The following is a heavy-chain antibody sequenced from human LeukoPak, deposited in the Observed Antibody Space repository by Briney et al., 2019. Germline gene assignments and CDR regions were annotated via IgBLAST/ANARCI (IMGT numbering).Heavy chain of an antibody. CDR1: GGSISSSSYY. D-gene: IGHD2-2*02. V-gene: IGHV4-39*01. Sequence: PSETLSLTCTVSGGSISSSSYYWGWIRQPPGKGLEWIGSIYYSGSTYYNPSLKSRVTISVDTSKNQFSLKLSPVTAADTAVYYCARHGLLYWARPAFDYWGQGTLVTVSS. CDR2: IYYSGST. CDR3: ARHGLLYWARPAFDY. J-gene: IGHJ4*02.